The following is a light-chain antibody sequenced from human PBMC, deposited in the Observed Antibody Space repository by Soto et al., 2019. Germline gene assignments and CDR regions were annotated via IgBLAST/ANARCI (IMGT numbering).Light chain of an antibody. CDR1: QGISNY. CDR3: QRYNGWT. J-gene: IGKJ1*01. V-gene: IGKV1-27*01. CDR2: DAS. Sequence: DLQMTQSPSSLSASVGDRVSITCRASQGISNYLAWYQQKPGKVPKLLIYDASTLQSGVPSRFSGSGSGTDFTLTISSLQPEDVATYYCQRYNGWTFGQGTKVEIK.